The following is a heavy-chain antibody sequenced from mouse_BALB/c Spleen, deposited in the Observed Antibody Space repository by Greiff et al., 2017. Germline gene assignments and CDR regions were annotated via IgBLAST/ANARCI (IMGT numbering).Heavy chain of an antibody. J-gene: IGHJ3*01. Sequence: EVKLQESGPSLVKPSQTLSLTCSVTGDSITSGYWNWIRKFPGNKLEYMGYISYSGSTYYNPSLKSRISITRDTSKNQYYLQLNSVTTEDTATYYCARWGYGNLAWFAYWGQGTLVTVSA. D-gene: IGHD2-10*02. CDR3: ARWGYGNLAWFAY. CDR2: ISYSGST. CDR1: GDSITSGY. V-gene: IGHV3-8*02.